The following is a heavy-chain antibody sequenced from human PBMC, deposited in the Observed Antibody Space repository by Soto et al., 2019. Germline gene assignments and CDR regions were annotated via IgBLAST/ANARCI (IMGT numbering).Heavy chain of an antibody. Sequence: XGSLRLPVAAAGFTLNTDWTSWVRQAPGKGLEWVAIITEDGTGKYYVDSVKGRFTISRDDAKNSLYLQMISLRAEDTAVYYCAGISRGHWGQGALV. CDR1: GFTLNTDW. CDR2: ITEDGTGK. D-gene: IGHD2-15*01. V-gene: IGHV3-7*01. CDR3: AGISRGH. J-gene: IGHJ4*02.